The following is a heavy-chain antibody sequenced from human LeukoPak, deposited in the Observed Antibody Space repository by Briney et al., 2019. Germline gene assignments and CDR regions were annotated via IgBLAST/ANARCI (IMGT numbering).Heavy chain of an antibody. J-gene: IGHJ4*02. CDR1: GFTFSDHY. Sequence: GGSLRLSCAASGFTFSDHYMSWIRQAPGKGLEWVSYIGDSGTPIYYADSVKGRFTVSRDNGKNSLFLQMDSLRAEDTAVYYCARDRRPSVYGGLDNWGQGTLVTVSS. D-gene: IGHD4/OR15-4a*01. CDR2: IGDSGTPI. V-gene: IGHV3-11*04. CDR3: ARDRRPSVYGGLDN.